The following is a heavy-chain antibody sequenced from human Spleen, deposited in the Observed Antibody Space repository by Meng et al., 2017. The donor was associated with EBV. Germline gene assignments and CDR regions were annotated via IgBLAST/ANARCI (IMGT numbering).Heavy chain of an antibody. D-gene: IGHD4-17*01. Sequence: QPQGYGPGLVKPWGTLSLTCGVSGGSIRSSKWWRWVRQPPGKGLEWIGDIHHSGRTNFNPSLKSRVTISVDKSKNQFSLKLSSVTAADTAVYYCATTYGDDSHYFDYWGQGTLVTVSS. CDR2: IHHSGRT. CDR3: ATTYGDDSHYFDY. J-gene: IGHJ4*02. V-gene: IGHV4-4*02. CDR1: GGSIRSSKW.